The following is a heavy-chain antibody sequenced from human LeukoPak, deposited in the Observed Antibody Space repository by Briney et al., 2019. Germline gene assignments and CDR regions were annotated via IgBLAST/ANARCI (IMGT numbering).Heavy chain of an antibody. V-gene: IGHV1-18*01. CDR3: ARVPPGLTYYYDSSGYYSLDY. Sequence: AASVKVSCKASGYTFTSYGISWVRQAPGQGLEWMGWISAYNGNTNYAQKLQGRVTMTTDTSTSTAYMELRSLRSDDTAVYYCARVPPGLTYYYDSSGYYSLDYWGQGTLVTVSS. CDR1: GYTFTSYG. J-gene: IGHJ4*02. D-gene: IGHD3-22*01. CDR2: ISAYNGNT.